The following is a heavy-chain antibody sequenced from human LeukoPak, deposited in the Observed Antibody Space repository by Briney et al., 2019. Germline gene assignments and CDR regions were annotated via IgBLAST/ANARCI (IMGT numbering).Heavy chain of an antibody. Sequence: SVKVSCKTSGLTFSTYAFTWVRQAPGQGLERMGGIIPIFDTAIYAQKFRGRVTITADESTSTAYMELSTLRSEDTAVYYCARGPTYSIYAYWGQGTLVTVSS. V-gene: IGHV1-69*13. CDR3: ARGPTYSIYAY. CDR2: IIPIFDTA. J-gene: IGHJ4*02. D-gene: IGHD4-11*01. CDR1: GLTFSTYA.